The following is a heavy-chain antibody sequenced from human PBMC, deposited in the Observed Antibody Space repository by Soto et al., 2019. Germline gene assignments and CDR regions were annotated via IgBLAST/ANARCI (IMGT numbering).Heavy chain of an antibody. CDR3: ARVRHIVLVPAAMSFYYYGMDV. CDR1: GDSVSSNSAA. CDR2: TYYRSKWYN. D-gene: IGHD2-2*01. Sequence: PSQTLSLTCAISGDSVSSNSAAWNWIRQSPSRGLEWLGRTYYRSKWYNDYAVSVKSRITINPDTSKNQFSLQLNSVTPEDTAVYYCARVRHIVLVPAAMSFYYYGMDVWGQGTTVTVS. J-gene: IGHJ6*02. V-gene: IGHV6-1*01.